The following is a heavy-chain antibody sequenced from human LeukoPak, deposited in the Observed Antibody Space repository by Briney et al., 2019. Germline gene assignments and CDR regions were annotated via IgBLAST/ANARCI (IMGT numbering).Heavy chain of an antibody. CDR2: IYYSGST. CDR1: GGSISSYY. D-gene: IGHD3-22*01. V-gene: IGHV4-59*01. CDR3: ARWGYYDSSGYPKDAFDI. Sequence: SETLSLTCTVSGGSISSYYWSWIRQPPGKGLEWIGYIYYSGSTNYNPSLKSRVTISVDTSKNQFSLKLSSVTAADTAVYYCARWGYYDSSGYPKDAFDIWAKGQWSPSLQ. J-gene: IGHJ3*02.